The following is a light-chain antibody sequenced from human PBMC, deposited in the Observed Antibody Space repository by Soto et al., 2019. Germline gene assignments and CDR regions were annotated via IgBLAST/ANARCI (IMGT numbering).Light chain of an antibody. Sequence: EIVLTQSPGTLSLSVGERATLSCRASQSVSSSYLGWYQKKPGQAPILLIYGASSTATGIPDRFSGSGSGTDFTRTLSGLVPEYFRVYCCKPYDTFGQGTKLEIK. CDR3: KPYDT. V-gene: IGKV3-20*01. CDR2: GAS. CDR1: QSVSSSY. J-gene: IGKJ2*01.